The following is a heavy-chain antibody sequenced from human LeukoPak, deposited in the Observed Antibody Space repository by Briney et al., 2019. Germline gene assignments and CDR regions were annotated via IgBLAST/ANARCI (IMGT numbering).Heavy chain of an antibody. J-gene: IGHJ3*02. Sequence: PGGSLRLSCAASGFTFSSYSMNWVRQAPGKGLEWVSYISSSSSTIYYADSAKGRFTISRDNAKNTLYLQMNSLRAEDTAVYYCAKAPPWLVHAFDIWGQGTMVTVSS. V-gene: IGHV3-48*01. CDR3: AKAPPWLVHAFDI. CDR1: GFTFSSYS. D-gene: IGHD6-19*01. CDR2: ISSSSSTI.